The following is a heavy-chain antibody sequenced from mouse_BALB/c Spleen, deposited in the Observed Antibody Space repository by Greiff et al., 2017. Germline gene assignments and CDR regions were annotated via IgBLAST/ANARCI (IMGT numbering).Heavy chain of an antibody. CDR2: ISSGGSYT. D-gene: IGHD2-14*01. CDR1: GFTFSSYA. Sequence: DVKLVESGGGLVKPGGSLKLSCAASGFTFSSYAMSWVRQTPEKRLEWVATISSGGSYTYYPDSVKGRFTISRDNAKNTLYLQMSSLRSEDTAMYYCAREGDYYRYDGENYYAMDYWGQGTSVTVSS. J-gene: IGHJ4*01. CDR3: AREGDYYRYDGENYYAMDY. V-gene: IGHV5-9-3*01.